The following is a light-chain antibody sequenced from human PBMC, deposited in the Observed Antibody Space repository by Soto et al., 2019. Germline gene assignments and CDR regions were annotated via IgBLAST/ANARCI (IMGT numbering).Light chain of an antibody. J-gene: IGKJ4*01. CDR3: HHLHSYPLG. CDR1: QGIGRS. V-gene: IGKV1-13*02. Sequence: AIQLTPSPSSLSASVGDRVTITCRARQGIGRSVAWYQQTPHKASKLLIYDVSTLQGGVPSGFSGSGSGTEFTLTISSLQPEDFATYYCHHLHSYPLGFGGGTKMEVK. CDR2: DVS.